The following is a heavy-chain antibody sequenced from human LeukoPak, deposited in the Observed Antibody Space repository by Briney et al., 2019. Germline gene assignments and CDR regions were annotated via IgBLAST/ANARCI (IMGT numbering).Heavy chain of an antibody. D-gene: IGHD5-18*01. CDR3: ARGRTDTAMVSNAFDI. J-gene: IGHJ3*02. CDR1: GYSFTNYD. V-gene: IGHV1-8*01. Sequence: ASVKVSCKTSGYSFTNYDINWVRQATGQGLEWMGWMSPNSGKTGYAQKFQGRVTITRNTSISTAYMELSSLRSEDTAVYYCARGRTDTAMVSNAFDIWGQGTMVTVSS. CDR2: MSPNSGKT.